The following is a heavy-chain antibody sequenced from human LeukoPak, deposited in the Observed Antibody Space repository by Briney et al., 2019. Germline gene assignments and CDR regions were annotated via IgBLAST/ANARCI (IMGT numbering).Heavy chain of an antibody. D-gene: IGHD6-13*01. Sequence: PSETLSLTCTVSGGSISSSSYYWGWIRQPPGKGLEWIGSIYYSGSTYYNPSLKSRVTISVDTSKNQFSLKLSSVTAADTAVYYCARRGSSHHFDYWGQGTLVTVSS. J-gene: IGHJ4*02. CDR3: ARRGSSHHFDY. V-gene: IGHV4-39*01. CDR1: GGSISSSSYY. CDR2: IYYSGST.